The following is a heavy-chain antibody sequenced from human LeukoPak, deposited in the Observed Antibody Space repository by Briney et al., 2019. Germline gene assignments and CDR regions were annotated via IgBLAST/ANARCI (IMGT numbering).Heavy chain of an antibody. D-gene: IGHD3-22*01. CDR1: GFTFSSYA. V-gene: IGHV3-30-3*01. CDR2: ISYDGSNK. J-gene: IGHJ6*02. Sequence: GGSLRLSCAASGFTFSSYAMHWVRQAPGKGLEWVAVISYDGSNKYYADSVKGRFTISRDNFKNTLYLQMNSLRAEDTAVYYCARDPYYYDSSGYYGYYYGMDVWGQGTTVTVSS. CDR3: ARDPYYYDSSGYYGYYYGMDV.